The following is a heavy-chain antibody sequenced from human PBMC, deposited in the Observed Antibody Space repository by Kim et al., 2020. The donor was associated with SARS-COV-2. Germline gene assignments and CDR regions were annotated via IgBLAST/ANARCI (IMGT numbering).Heavy chain of an antibody. CDR3: ARGDVGGGEYGMDV. V-gene: IGHV1-3*01. Sequence: ASVKVSCKASGYTFTSYAMHWVRQAPGQRLEWMGWINAGNGNTKYSQKFQDRVTITRDTSASTAYMELSRLRSEDTAVYYCARGDVGGGEYGMDVWGQGTTGTVS. J-gene: IGHJ6*02. CDR2: INAGNGNT. CDR1: GYTFTSYA. D-gene: IGHD6-25*01.